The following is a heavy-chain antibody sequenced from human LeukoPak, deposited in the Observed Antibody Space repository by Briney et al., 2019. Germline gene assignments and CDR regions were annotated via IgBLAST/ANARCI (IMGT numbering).Heavy chain of an antibody. CDR1: GFTVSSNY. V-gene: IGHV3-66*01. D-gene: IGHD2-2*01. Sequence: PGGSLRLSCAASGFTVSSNYMSWVRQAPGKGLEWVSVIYSGGSTYYADSVKGRFTISRDNSKDTLYLQMNSLRAEDTAVYYCARVYQRIVVVPAAKYYYYYYMDVWGKGTTVTISS. CDR3: ARVYQRIVVVPAAKYYYYYYMDV. CDR2: IYSGGST. J-gene: IGHJ6*03.